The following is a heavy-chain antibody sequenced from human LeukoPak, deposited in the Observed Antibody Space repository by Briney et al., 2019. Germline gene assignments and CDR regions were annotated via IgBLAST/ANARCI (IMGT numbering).Heavy chain of an antibody. J-gene: IGHJ4*02. CDR1: SNYQ. Sequence: LSETLSLTCDVSSNYQWSWIRQPPGQGLEWIGEINRSGSTNYNPSLKSRVTISVDTSKREFSLKLDSVTAADTAVYFCARSGLTTVSYLEWGQGTLVTVSS. CDR2: INRSGST. CDR3: ARSGLTTVSYLE. D-gene: IGHD4-11*01. V-gene: IGHV4-34*01.